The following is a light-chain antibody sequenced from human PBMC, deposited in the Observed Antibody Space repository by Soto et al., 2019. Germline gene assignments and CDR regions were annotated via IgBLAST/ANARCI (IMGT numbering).Light chain of an antibody. Sequence: QSVLTQPASVSGSPGQSITISCTGASSDVGGFQYVSWYQQHPDKAPKLMIYEVTNRPSGVSNRFSGSKSGNTASLTISGLQADDEADYYCSSYTSTTTPVFGGGTQLTVL. CDR1: SSDVGGFQY. CDR3: SSYTSTTTPV. CDR2: EVT. J-gene: IGLJ3*02. V-gene: IGLV2-14*03.